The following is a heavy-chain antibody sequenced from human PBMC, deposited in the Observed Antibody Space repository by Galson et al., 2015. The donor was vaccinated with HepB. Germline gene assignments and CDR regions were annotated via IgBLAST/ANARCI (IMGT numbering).Heavy chain of an antibody. CDR2: MYHSGST. CDR1: GGSISGYY. CDR3: ARHLSSWSGFDP. Sequence: SETLSLTCNVSGGSISGYYWSWIRQPPGKGLEWVGYMYHSGSTNHNPSLKSRVTISVDTSKNQFSLKLSSVTAADTAVYYCARHLSSWSGFDPWGQGALVTVSS. J-gene: IGHJ5*02. D-gene: IGHD5/OR15-5a*01. V-gene: IGHV4-59*08.